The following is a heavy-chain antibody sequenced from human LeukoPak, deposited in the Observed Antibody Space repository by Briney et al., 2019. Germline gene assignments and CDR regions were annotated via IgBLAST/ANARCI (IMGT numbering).Heavy chain of an antibody. CDR1: GFTFSSYA. Sequence: PGGSLRLSCAASGFTFSSYAMSWIRQAPGKGLEWVSAISGSGGSTYYADSVKGRFTISRDNSKNTLYLQMNSLRAEDTAVYYCAKVPFLEWSRDALDIWGQGTMVTVSS. J-gene: IGHJ3*02. D-gene: IGHD3-3*02. CDR2: ISGSGGST. V-gene: IGHV3-23*01. CDR3: AKVPFLEWSRDALDI.